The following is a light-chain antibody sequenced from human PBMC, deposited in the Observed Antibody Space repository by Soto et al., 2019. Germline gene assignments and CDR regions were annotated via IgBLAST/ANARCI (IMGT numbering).Light chain of an antibody. J-gene: IGKJ1*01. Sequence: AIRMTQSPSSLSASTGDRVTITCRASQGISSYLAWYQQKPGKAPKLLIYAASTLQSGVPSRFSGSGSGTDFTLTISSLQPEDVATYYCQHYNSYSEAFGQGTKVDIK. V-gene: IGKV1-8*01. CDR1: QGISSY. CDR3: QHYNSYSEA. CDR2: AAS.